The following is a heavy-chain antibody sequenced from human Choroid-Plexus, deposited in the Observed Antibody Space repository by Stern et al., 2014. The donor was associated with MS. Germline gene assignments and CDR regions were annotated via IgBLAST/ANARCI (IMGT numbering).Heavy chain of an antibody. D-gene: IGHD2/OR15-2a*01. CDR2: VSYDGSNK. J-gene: IGHJ5*02. V-gene: IGHV3-30*18. CDR3: AKDRQYLTYFFDH. CDR1: GFTFGSCA. Sequence: VQLVQSGGGVVQPGRPLRLSCVASGFTFGSCAMHWVRQAPGKGLEWVAGVSYDGSNKYYADSVKGRFTISRDNSQNTLYMKMSSLRPEDTAVYYWAKDRQYLTYFFDHWGQGSLVTVSS.